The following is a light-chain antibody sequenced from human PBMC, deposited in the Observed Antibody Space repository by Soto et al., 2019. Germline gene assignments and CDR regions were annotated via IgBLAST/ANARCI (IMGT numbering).Light chain of an antibody. CDR3: QQYGSSPRT. Sequence: EIVLTQSPGTLSLSPGERATLSCRASQSVSSSSLAWYQQKPGQPPRLLIYGASSRATGIPDRFSGSGSGTDFTLTISRLEPEDVAVYYCQQYGSSPRTFGQGTKVEIK. CDR2: GAS. CDR1: QSVSSSS. J-gene: IGKJ1*01. V-gene: IGKV3-20*01.